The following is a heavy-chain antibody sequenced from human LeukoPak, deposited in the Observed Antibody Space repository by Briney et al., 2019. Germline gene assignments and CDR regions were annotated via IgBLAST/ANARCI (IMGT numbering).Heavy chain of an antibody. J-gene: IGHJ4*02. CDR1: GFTFDDYA. CDR2: ISWDGGST. D-gene: IGHD3-9*01. Sequence: GGSLRLSCAASGFTFDDYAMRWVRQAPGKGLEWVSLISWDGGSTYYADSVKGRFTISRDNSKNSLYLQMNSLRAEDTALYYCAKDAKPLARVTNKISDWLLRGGYFDYWGQGTLVTVSS. CDR3: AKDAKPLARVTNKISDWLLRGGYFDY. V-gene: IGHV3-43D*03.